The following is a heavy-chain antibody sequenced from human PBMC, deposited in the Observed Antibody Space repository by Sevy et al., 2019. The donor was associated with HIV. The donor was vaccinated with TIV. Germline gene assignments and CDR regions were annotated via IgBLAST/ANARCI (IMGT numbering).Heavy chain of an antibody. J-gene: IGHJ3*02. CDR3: AGIPGIAAAGISAFDI. Sequence: SETLSLTCAVSGYSISSGYYWGWIRQPPGKGLEWIGRIYHSGSTYYNPSLKSRVTISVDTSKNQFSLKLSSVTAADTAVYYCAGIPGIAAAGISAFDIWGQGTMVTVSS. CDR2: IYHSGST. D-gene: IGHD6-13*01. CDR1: GYSISSGYY. V-gene: IGHV4-38-2*01.